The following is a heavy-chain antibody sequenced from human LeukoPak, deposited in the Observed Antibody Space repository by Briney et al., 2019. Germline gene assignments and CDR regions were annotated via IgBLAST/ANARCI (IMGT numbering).Heavy chain of an antibody. Sequence: PGGSLRLSCAASGFTLSSYGMHWVRQAPGKGLEWVANIKEDGSEKYYVDSVKGRFTISRDNARNSLYLQMNSLRAEDTAVYYCASGRQLGYWGQGTLVTVSS. D-gene: IGHD6-13*01. CDR1: GFTLSSYG. J-gene: IGHJ4*02. CDR3: ASGRQLGY. CDR2: IKEDGSEK. V-gene: IGHV3-7*01.